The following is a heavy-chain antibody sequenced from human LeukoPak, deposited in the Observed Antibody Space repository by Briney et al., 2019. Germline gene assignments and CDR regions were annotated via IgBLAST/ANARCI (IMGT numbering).Heavy chain of an antibody. D-gene: IGHD3-10*02. J-gene: IGHJ6*04. Sequence: GGSLRLSCAASGFTVSSNYMSWVRQAPGKGLEWVASIREDGSEKTSVDSVKGRFTISRDNAKNSLYLQMNSLRAEDTAVYYCAELGITMIGGVWGKGTTVTISS. CDR2: IREDGSEK. CDR3: AELGITMIGGV. CDR1: GFTVSSNY. V-gene: IGHV3-7*01.